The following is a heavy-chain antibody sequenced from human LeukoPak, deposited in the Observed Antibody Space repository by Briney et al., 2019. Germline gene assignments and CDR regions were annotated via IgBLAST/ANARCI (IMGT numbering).Heavy chain of an antibody. CDR2: IYYSGST. V-gene: IGHV4-59*01. CDR1: GDSITGYS. J-gene: IGHJ3*02. CDR3: ATESPDDAFDI. Sequence: SETLSLTRSVSGDSITGYSWSWIRQTPGKGLEWIGYIYYSGSTNYNPSLKSRVTISVDTSKNQFSLKLSSVTAADTAVYYCATESPDDAFDIWGQGTMVTVSS.